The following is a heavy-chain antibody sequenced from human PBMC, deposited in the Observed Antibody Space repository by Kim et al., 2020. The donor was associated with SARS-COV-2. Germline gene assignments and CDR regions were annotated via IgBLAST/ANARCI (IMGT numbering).Heavy chain of an antibody. CDR1: GFTFTGYA. CDR3: MKGGWGWIWDH. J-gene: IGHJ4*02. CDR2: IDASDGTT. V-gene: IGHV3-23*01. D-gene: IGHD2-2*03. Sequence: GGSLRLSCTTSGFTFTGYAMSWVRQAPGKGLEGVSSIDASDGTTYYVDSVKGRFTISRDNSKNTLYLQMNSLRADDTAVYYCMKGGWGWIWDHWGQGTRVTVSS.